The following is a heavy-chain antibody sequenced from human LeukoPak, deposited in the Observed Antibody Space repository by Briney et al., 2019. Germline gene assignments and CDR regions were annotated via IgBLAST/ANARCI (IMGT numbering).Heavy chain of an antibody. J-gene: IGHJ4*02. CDR2: INHSGSP. Sequence: PSETLSLTCAVYGGSFSDYYWTWIRQPPGKGLEWIGEINHSGSPNNNPSLKSRVSISFDMSKNQFSLKLTSVTAADTAVYYCGSRRTAMFGVIKGPIDYWGQGTLVTVSS. CDR1: GGSFSDYY. V-gene: IGHV4-34*01. CDR3: GSRRTAMFGVIKGPIDY. D-gene: IGHD3-3*01.